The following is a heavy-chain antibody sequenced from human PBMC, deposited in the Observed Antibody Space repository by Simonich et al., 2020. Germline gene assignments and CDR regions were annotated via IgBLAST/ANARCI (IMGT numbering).Heavy chain of an antibody. Sequence: EVQLVESGGGLVKPGGSLRLSCAASGFTFSSYSMNWVRQAPGKGWEWVSSISSSSSYIYYADSVKGRFTISRDNAKNSLYLKMNSLRAEDTAVYYCARGIVGASCAFDIWGQGTMVTVSS. CDR3: ARGIVGASCAFDI. V-gene: IGHV3-21*01. CDR2: ISSSSSYI. D-gene: IGHD1-26*01. CDR1: GFTFSSYS. J-gene: IGHJ3*02.